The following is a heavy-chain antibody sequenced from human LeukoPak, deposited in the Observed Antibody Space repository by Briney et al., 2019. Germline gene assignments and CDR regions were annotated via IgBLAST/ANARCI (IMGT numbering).Heavy chain of an antibody. J-gene: IGHJ4*02. D-gene: IGHD3-22*01. Sequence: GESLKISCKGSGYIFTKYWIGWVRQMPGKGLEWMGIIYPGDSDTRYSPSFQGQVTISADKSISTAYLQWGSLKASDTAMYFCARVESSGYVVDYWGQGTLVTVSS. V-gene: IGHV5-51*01. CDR3: ARVESSGYVVDY. CDR2: IYPGDSDT. CDR1: GYIFTKYW.